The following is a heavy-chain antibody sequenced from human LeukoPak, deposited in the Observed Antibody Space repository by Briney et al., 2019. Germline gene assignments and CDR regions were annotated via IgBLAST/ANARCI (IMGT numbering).Heavy chain of an antibody. J-gene: IGHJ4*02. D-gene: IGHD6-6*01. CDR1: GYTFTGYY. CDR2: INPNSGGT. Sequence: ASVKVSCKASGYTFTGYYMHWVRQAPGQGLEWMGWINPNSGGTNYAQKLQGRVTMTTDTSTSTAYMELRSLRSDDTAVYYCARNSLASPHVDYWGQGTLVTVSS. CDR3: ARNSLASPHVDY. V-gene: IGHV1-2*02.